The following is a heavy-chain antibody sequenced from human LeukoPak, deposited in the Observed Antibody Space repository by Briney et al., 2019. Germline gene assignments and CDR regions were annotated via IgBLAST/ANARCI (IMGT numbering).Heavy chain of an antibody. V-gene: IGHV1-69*02. Sequence: ASVKVCCKASGGTFSSYTISWVRQAPGQGLEWMGRIIPILGIANYAQKFQGRVTITADKSTSTAYMELSSLRSEDTAVYYCARGRSYDSSGYPLDYWGQGTLVTVSS. D-gene: IGHD3-22*01. J-gene: IGHJ4*02. CDR1: GGTFSSYT. CDR2: IIPILGIA. CDR3: ARGRSYDSSGYPLDY.